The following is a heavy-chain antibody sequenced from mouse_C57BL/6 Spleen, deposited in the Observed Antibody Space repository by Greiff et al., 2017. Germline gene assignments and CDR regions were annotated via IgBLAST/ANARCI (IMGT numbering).Heavy chain of an antibody. V-gene: IGHV1-69*01. CDR2: IDPSDSYT. CDR1: GYTFTSYW. Sequence: QVQLQQSGAELVMPGASVKLSCKASGYTFTSYWMHWVKQRPGQGLEWIGEIDPSDSYTNYNQKFKGKSTLTVDKSSSTAYMQLSSLTSEDSAVYYCARGPGPMDYWGQGTSVTVSS. J-gene: IGHJ4*01. CDR3: ARGPGPMDY.